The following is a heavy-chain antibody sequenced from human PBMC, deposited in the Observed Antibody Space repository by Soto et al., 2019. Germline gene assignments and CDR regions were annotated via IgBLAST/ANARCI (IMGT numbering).Heavy chain of an antibody. D-gene: IGHD3-22*01. V-gene: IGHV4-61*01. CDR3: ASSTYFSDSRGYPVKTLDS. Sequence: PSETLSLTCSVSAGSVDRSNYFWNWFRQPPGKGLEWIRNISYSGGTNKNPALKSRVTLSLDTSKNQFSLTLTSVTAADTASYYCASSTYFSDSRGYPVKTLDSWGQGTLVTVSS. CDR1: AGSVDRSNYF. CDR2: ISYSGGT. J-gene: IGHJ4*02.